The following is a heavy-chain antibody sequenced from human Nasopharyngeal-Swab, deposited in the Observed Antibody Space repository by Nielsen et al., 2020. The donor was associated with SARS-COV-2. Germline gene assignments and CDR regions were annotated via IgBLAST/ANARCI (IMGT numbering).Heavy chain of an antibody. CDR2: INPNRGAT. V-gene: IGHV1-2*02. D-gene: IGHD3-16*02. CDR3: ASGSMIKFGGIIGKFDY. Sequence: ASVKVSCKASGYTFTDYYMHWVRQAPGQGLEWMGWINPNRGATDYAQKFQGRVTMTRDTSISTAYMELSSLRPDDAAIYYCASGSMIKFGGIIGKFDYWGQGTLVIVSS. J-gene: IGHJ4*02. CDR1: GYTFTDYY.